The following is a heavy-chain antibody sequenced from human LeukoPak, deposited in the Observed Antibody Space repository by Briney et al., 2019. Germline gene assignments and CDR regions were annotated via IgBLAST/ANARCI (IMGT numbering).Heavy chain of an antibody. CDR1: GYTFTSYD. CDR3: ARDIAPGDSSGYSPYYYYGMDV. Sequence: ASVKVSCKASGYTFTSYDINRVRQATGQGLEWMGWMNPNSGNTGYAQKFQGRVTMTRNTSIGTAYMELSSLRSEDTAVYYCARDIAPGDSSGYSPYYYYGMDVWGQGTTVTVSS. V-gene: IGHV1-8*01. CDR2: MNPNSGNT. D-gene: IGHD3-22*01. J-gene: IGHJ6*02.